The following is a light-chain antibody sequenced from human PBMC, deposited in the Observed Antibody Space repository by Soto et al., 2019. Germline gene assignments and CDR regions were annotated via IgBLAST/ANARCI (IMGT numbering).Light chain of an antibody. CDR3: QQAATFPWT. J-gene: IGKJ1*01. CDR1: QSISRF. CDR2: GAS. V-gene: IGKV1-12*01. Sequence: DIQMTQSPSSVSVSVGDRVTITCRASQSISRFLAWYQKRPGRAPSLLIYGASTVQTGVPSRFSGSGSGTDFTLTISSLQPEDRATYYCQQAATFPWTFGQGTKVEIK.